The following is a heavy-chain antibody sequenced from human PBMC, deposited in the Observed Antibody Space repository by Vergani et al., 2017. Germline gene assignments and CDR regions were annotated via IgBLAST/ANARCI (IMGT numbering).Heavy chain of an antibody. CDR3: ARDTFEYDSGSYDDTFDS. D-gene: IGHD3-10*01. Sequence: QLQLQESGPGLVKPSETLSLTCTVSGGSISSNFWSWVRRPPGKGLEWIGYIHQSGRTNSNPSLKSRVTISIDTSKNRFSLRLSSVTTADTAVYYCARDTFEYDSGSYDDTFDSWGQGTMVIVSS. J-gene: IGHJ3*02. V-gene: IGHV4-59*01. CDR2: IHQSGRT. CDR1: GGSISSNF.